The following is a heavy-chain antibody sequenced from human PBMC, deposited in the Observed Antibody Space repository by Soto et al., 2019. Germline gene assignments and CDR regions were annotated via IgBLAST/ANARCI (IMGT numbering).Heavy chain of an antibody. D-gene: IGHD7-27*01. V-gene: IGHV3-23*01. CDR1: GFTFSSYA. CDR2: ISNSGGNT. Sequence: EVQLLQSGGGLVQPGGSLRLSCAASGFTFSSYAISWVRQAPGKALEWVSAISNSGGNTYYADSVMGRFTISRDNSKNTLFLQMNSLRAEDTAIYYCAKEWGRPLDYWGQGTLVTVSS. J-gene: IGHJ4*02. CDR3: AKEWGRPLDY.